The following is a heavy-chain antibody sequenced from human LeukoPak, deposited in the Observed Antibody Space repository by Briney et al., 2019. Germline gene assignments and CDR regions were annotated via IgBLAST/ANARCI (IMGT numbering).Heavy chain of an antibody. CDR2: ISYDGSNK. CDR1: GFTFSSYA. D-gene: IGHD2-2*01. Sequence: QPGGSLRLSCAASGFTFSSYAMPWVRQAPGKGLEWVAVISYDGSNKYYADSVKGRFTISRDNSKNTLYLQMNSLRAEDTAVYYCARDLWDIVVVPANYYGMDVWGQGTTVTVSS. V-gene: IGHV3-30*04. CDR3: ARDLWDIVVVPANYYGMDV. J-gene: IGHJ6*02.